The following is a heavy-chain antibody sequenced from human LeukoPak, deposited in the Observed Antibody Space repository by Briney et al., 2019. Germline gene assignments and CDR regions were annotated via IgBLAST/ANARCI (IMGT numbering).Heavy chain of an antibody. J-gene: IGHJ5*02. CDR2: IYTTGST. D-gene: IGHD4-11*01. Sequence: SETLSLTCTVSGGSISRYYWSWIRQPAGKGLEWIGRIYTTGSTNYNPSLKSRGTMSIDTSKNQFTLKLASVTAADTAVYYCAQAYSENYPNWFDPWGQRTLVTVSS. CDR1: GGSISRYY. CDR3: AQAYSENYPNWFDP. V-gene: IGHV4-4*07.